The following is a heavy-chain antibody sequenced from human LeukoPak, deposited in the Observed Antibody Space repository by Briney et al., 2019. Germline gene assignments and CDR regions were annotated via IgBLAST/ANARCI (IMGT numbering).Heavy chain of an antibody. J-gene: IGHJ3*02. CDR3: ARATIFGVVMHAFDI. CDR1: GGTFSSYA. D-gene: IGHD3-3*01. Sequence: SVKVSCKASGGTFSSYAISWVRQAPGQGLEWMGGIIPIFGTANYAQKFQGRVTITADESTSTAYMELSSLRSEDTAVYYCARATIFGVVMHAFDIWGQGTMVTVSS. V-gene: IGHV1-69*13. CDR2: IIPIFGTA.